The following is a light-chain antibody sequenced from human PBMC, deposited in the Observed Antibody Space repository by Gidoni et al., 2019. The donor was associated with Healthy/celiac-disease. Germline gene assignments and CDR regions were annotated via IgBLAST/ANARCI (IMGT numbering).Light chain of an antibody. CDR3: LQDYNYPWT. CDR1: QGIRND. V-gene: IGKV1-6*01. CDR2: AAS. J-gene: IGKJ1*01. Sequence: AIQMTQSPSSLSASVGDRVTITCRASQGIRNDLGWYQQKPGKAPKLLIYAASSLQSGVPSRFSSLQPEDFATYYCLQDYNYPWTFGQGTKVEIK.